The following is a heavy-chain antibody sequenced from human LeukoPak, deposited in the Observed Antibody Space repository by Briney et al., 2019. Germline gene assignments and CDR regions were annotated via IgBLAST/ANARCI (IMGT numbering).Heavy chain of an antibody. CDR3: ARGFSVAAAGISFDY. V-gene: IGHV1-2*02. D-gene: IGHD6-13*01. J-gene: IGHJ4*02. Sequence: ASVKVSCKASGCTFTGYYMHWVRQAPGQGLEWMGWINPNSGGTNYAQKFQGRVTMTRDTSISTAYMELSRLRSDDTAVYYCARGFSVAAAGISFDYWGQGTLVTVSS. CDR1: GCTFTGYY. CDR2: INPNSGGT.